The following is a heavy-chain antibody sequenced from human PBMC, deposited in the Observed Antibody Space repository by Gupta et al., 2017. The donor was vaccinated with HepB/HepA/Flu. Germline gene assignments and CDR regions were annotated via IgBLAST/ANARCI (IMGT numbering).Heavy chain of an antibody. J-gene: IGHJ4*02. CDR1: GGSFETFA. CDR2: VIPVVGIT. Sequence: QVQLMQSGAEVKKPGSSVKVSCNPSGGSFETFAINWVRQAPGQGLEWMGRVIPVVGITNYARNFQDRVTITADKSTATAYMEMSGLKLEVTAVYYCARTGTDDYWGQGTLVTVSS. D-gene: IGHD1-1*01. V-gene: IGHV1-69*04. CDR3: ARTGTDDY.